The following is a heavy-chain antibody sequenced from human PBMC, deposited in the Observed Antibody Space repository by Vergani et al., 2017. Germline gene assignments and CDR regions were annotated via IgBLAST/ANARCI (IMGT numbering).Heavy chain of an antibody. CDR1: GFTFSSYA. CDR2: ISGSGGST. D-gene: IGHD3-22*01. CDR3: AKRGNYYDSSGHPYYFDY. Sequence: EVQLLESGGGLVQPGGSLRLSCAASGFTFSSYAMSWVRQAPGKGLEWVSAISGSGGSTYYADSVKGRFTISRDNSKNTLYLQMNSLRAEDTAVYYCAKRGNYYDSSGHPYYFDYWGQGTLVTVSS. V-gene: IGHV3-23*01. J-gene: IGHJ4*02.